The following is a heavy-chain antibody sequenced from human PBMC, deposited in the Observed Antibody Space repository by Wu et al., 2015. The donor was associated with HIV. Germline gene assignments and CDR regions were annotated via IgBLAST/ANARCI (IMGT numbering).Heavy chain of an antibody. CDR1: GYTFTGYY. D-gene: IGHD2-15*01. CDR2: INCNNGGT. Sequence: QVQLVQSGAEVKKPGASVKVSCKASGYTFTGYYIHWVRQAPGQGLEWMGMINCNNGGTKIAQKFQGRVTLTRDTSISTAYIELSGLTSDDTAVYYCTRDELFRVDDAFDMWGQGTLVTVSS. V-gene: IGHV1-2*02. J-gene: IGHJ3*02. CDR3: TRDELFRVDDAFDM.